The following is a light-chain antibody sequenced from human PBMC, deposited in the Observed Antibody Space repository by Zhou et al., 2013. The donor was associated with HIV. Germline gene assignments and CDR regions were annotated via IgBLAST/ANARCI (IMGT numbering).Light chain of an antibody. Sequence: IVLTQSPGTLSLSPGERATLSCRASQSVSSSHLAWYAQKPGQAPRLIIYDISSRATGIPDRFSGSGSGTDFTLTISRLEPEDFAVYYCQQYGSSPWTFGQGAKVEIK. CDR2: DIS. CDR3: QQYGSSPWT. V-gene: IGKV3-20*01. J-gene: IGKJ1*01. CDR1: QSVSSSH.